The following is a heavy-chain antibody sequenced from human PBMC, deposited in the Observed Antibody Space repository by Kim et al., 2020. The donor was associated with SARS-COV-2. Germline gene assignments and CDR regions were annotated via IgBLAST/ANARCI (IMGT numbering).Heavy chain of an antibody. Sequence: GGSLRLSCAASGFTFSSYEMNWVRQAPGKGLEWVSYISSSGSTIYYADSVKGRFTISRDNAKNSLYLQMNSLRAEDTAVYYCASSPRFGELSGRGYYYYYYMDVWGKGTTVTVSS. CDR3: ASSPRFGELSGRGYYYYYYMDV. D-gene: IGHD3-10*01. J-gene: IGHJ6*03. CDR1: GFTFSSYE. V-gene: IGHV3-48*03. CDR2: ISSSGSTI.